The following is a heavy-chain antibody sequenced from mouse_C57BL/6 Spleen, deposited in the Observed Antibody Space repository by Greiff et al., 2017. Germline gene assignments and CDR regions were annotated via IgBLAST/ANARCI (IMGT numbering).Heavy chain of an antibody. Sequence: EVQLVESGGGLVQPKGSLKLSCAASGFSFTTYAMNWVRQAPGKGLEWVARIRSKSNNYATYYAESVKARFTIARDDSASMLYLQMNNLKTEDTAMYYCVRSTADVWGTGTTVTVSS. V-gene: IGHV10-1*01. D-gene: IGHD1-2*01. J-gene: IGHJ1*03. CDR2: IRSKSNNYAT. CDR3: VRSTADV. CDR1: GFSFTTYA.